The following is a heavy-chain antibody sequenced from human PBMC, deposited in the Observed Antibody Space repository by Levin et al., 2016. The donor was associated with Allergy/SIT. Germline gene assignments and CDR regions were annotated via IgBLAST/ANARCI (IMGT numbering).Heavy chain of an antibody. D-gene: IGHD4-11*01. V-gene: IGHV4-39*07. J-gene: IGHJ6*03. CDR3: ARGSRLTYSNYWDYYYYMDV. CDR2: IYYSGST. Sequence: WIRQPPGKGLEWIGSIYYSGSTYYNPSLKSRVTISVDTSKNQFSLKLSSVTAADTAVYYCARGSRLTYSNYWDYYYYMDVWGKGTTVTVSS.